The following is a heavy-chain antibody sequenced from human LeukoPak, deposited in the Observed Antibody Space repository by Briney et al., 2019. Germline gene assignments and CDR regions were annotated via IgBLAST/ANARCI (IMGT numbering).Heavy chain of an antibody. CDR1: GFTFRSYS. J-gene: IGHJ4*02. Sequence: GGSLRLSCEGTGFTFRSYSMNWVRQAAGKGLEWVSSISGDSVHIFYADSVKGRFTISRDDAKSSLYLQMNSLRAEDTAVYYCANEGDWGQGTLVTVSS. V-gene: IGHV3-21*01. CDR2: ISGDSVHI. CDR3: ANEGD. D-gene: IGHD3-16*01.